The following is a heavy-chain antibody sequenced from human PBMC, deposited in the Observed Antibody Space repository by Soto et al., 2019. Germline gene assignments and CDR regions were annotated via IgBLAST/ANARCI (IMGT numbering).Heavy chain of an antibody. CDR3: TTDYPGPFRG. J-gene: IGHJ4*02. CDR2: ISWNSGSI. Sequence: PGGSLRLSCAASGFTFDDYAMHWVRQAPGKGLEWVSGISWNSGSIGYADSVKGRFTISRDNAKNSLYLQMNSLRAEDTALYYCTTDYPGPFRGWGQGTLVTVSS. D-gene: IGHD6-13*01. V-gene: IGHV3-9*01. CDR1: GFTFDDYA.